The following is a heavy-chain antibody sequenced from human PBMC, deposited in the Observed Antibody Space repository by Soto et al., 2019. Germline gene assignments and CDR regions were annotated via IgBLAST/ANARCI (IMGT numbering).Heavy chain of an antibody. D-gene: IGHD1-26*01. CDR1: GFTFSSYA. CDR2: ISYDGSNK. Sequence: GGSLRLSCAASGFTFSSYAMHWVRQAPGKGLEWVAVISYDGSNKYYADSVKGRFTISRDNSKNTLYLQMNSLRAEDTAVYYCARDSGIVGASDYWGQGTLVTVSS. CDR3: ARDSGIVGASDY. J-gene: IGHJ4*02. V-gene: IGHV3-30-3*01.